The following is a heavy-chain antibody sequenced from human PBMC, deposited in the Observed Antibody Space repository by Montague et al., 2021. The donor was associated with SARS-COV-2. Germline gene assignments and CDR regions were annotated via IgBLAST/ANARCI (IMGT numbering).Heavy chain of an antibody. V-gene: IGHV4-34*01. CDR1: GGSFSGYY. CDR2: INHSGNT. J-gene: IGHJ4*02. CDR3: ARHEERITIFGVVTKGAFDY. Sequence: SETLSLTCAVYGGSFSGYYWTWVRQPPGKGLEWIGEINHSGNTNYKPSLESRITISVDTSKNQFSLKLSSVTAADTAVYYCARHEERITIFGVVTKGAFDYWGQGTLVTVSS. D-gene: IGHD3-3*01.